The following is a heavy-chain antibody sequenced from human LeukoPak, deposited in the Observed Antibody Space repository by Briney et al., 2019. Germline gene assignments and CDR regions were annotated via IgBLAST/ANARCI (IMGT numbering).Heavy chain of an antibody. J-gene: IGHJ4*02. CDR2: IYSGGST. CDR3: ARAHDFWSGYYDY. V-gene: IGHV3-53*01. CDR1: GFTVSSNY. D-gene: IGHD3-3*01. Sequence: GGSLRLSCAASGFTVSSNYMSWVRQAPGKGLEWVSVIYSGGSTYYADSVKGRFTISGDNSKNTLYLQMNSLRAEDTAVYYCARAHDFWSGYYDYWGQGTLVTVSS.